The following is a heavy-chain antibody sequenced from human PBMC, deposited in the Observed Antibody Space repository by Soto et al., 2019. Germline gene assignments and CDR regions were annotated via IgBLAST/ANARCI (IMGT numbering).Heavy chain of an antibody. CDR3: ARGWDANS. Sequence: QLQLQEPGPGLVKPSETLSLTSTVSGASISSGNNSWSWFRQPPGKGLEWIGYIYHSGITNYNPSLKSRVTISADTSRNQFSLKVNSVTAADTAVYYCARGWDANSWGQGTLVTVSS. CDR1: GASISSGNNS. J-gene: IGHJ4*02. D-gene: IGHD6-19*01. CDR2: IYHSGIT. V-gene: IGHV4-61*01.